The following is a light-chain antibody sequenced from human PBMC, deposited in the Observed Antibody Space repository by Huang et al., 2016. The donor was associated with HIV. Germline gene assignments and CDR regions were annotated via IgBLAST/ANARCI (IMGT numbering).Light chain of an antibody. J-gene: IGKJ4*01. CDR2: AAS. CDR3: QQSYSTPLT. Sequence: DIQMTQSPSSLSASVGDRVTITCRASQSIDTSLNWYQQKPGKSPKLLIYAASILQSGVPSSFSGSGSWTDFTITISSLQPEDFATFYCQQSYSTPLTFGGGTKVEIK. V-gene: IGKV1-39*01. CDR1: QSIDTS.